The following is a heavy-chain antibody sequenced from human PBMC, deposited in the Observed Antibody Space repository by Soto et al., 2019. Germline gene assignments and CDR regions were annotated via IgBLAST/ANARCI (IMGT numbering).Heavy chain of an antibody. CDR2: ISSSTSTI. D-gene: IGHD2-15*01. CDR3: ATDKGRSPLDY. Sequence: EVQLVESGGGLVQPGGSLRLSCAASGFTFSSYSMNWVRQAPGKGLEWVSYISSSTSTIYYADSVKGRFTISRDNAKNSLYLQMNSLGAEDTAVYYCATDKGRSPLDYWGQGTLVTVSS. CDR1: GFTFSSYS. J-gene: IGHJ4*02. V-gene: IGHV3-48*01.